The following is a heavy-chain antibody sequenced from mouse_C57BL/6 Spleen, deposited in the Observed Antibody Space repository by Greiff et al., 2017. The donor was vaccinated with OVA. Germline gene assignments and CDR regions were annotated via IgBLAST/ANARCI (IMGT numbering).Heavy chain of an antibody. CDR1: GFTFSDYG. J-gene: IGHJ1*03. CDR2: ISSGSSTI. CDR3: ARRGIYYGNYGWYFDV. Sequence: EVQGVESGGGLVKPGGSLKLSCAASGFTFSDYGMHWVRQAPEKGLEWVAYISSGSSTIYYADTVKGRFTISRDNAKNTLFLQMTSLRSEDTAMYYCARRGIYYGNYGWYFDVWGTGTTVTVSS. D-gene: IGHD2-1*01. V-gene: IGHV5-17*01.